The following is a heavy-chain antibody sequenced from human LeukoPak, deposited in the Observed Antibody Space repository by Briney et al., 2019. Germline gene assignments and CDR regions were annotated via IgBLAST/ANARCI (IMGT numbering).Heavy chain of an antibody. J-gene: IGHJ4*02. CDR1: RGSISSSSYY. CDR2: FCYIEGT. Sequence: SDTLSLTCTVSRGSISSSSYYWGWIRQPPGKRLEWIGSFCYIEGTYYNPSLEGRVTISEDSSKNQFSLKLTSVTAADTALYYCARILTTFDSWGQGTLVTVSS. CDR3: ARILTTFDS. D-gene: IGHD4-11*01. V-gene: IGHV4-39*01.